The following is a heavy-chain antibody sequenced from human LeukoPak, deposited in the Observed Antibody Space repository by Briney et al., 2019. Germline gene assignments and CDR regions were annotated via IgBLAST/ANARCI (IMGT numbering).Heavy chain of an antibody. CDR1: GFTFSSYS. CDR2: ISSSSSYI. Sequence: PGGSLRLSCAASGFTFSSYSMNWVRQAPGKGLEWVSSISSSSSYIYYADSVKGRFTISRDNAKNLLYLQMNSLRAEDTAVYYCARGLAITMVRGVITKPHFDYWGQGTLVTVSS. V-gene: IGHV3-21*01. CDR3: ARGLAITMVRGVITKPHFDY. J-gene: IGHJ4*02. D-gene: IGHD3-10*01.